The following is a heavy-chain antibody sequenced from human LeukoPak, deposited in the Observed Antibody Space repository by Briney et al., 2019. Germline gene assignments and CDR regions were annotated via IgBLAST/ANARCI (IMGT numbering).Heavy chain of an antibody. CDR2: IYYSGST. Sequence: SETLSLTCTVSGGSISNYHWSWIRQPPGKGLEWIGYIYYSGSTNYNPSLKSRVTISVDTSKIQFSLKLSSVTAADTAVYYCARVRRDGYNYFDYWGQGTLVTVSS. J-gene: IGHJ4*02. CDR3: ARVRRDGYNYFDY. D-gene: IGHD5-24*01. CDR1: GGSISNYH. V-gene: IGHV4-59*01.